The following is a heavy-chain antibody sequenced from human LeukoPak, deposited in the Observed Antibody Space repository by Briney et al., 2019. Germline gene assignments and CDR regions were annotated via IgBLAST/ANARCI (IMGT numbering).Heavy chain of an antibody. J-gene: IGHJ6*04. CDR1: GFTFSSNE. V-gene: IGHV3-48*03. Sequence: GGSLRLSCVASGFTFSSNEMNWVRQAPGKGLEWISYISSSGSTIYYADSVKGRFTISRDNAKNSLYLQMNSLRAEDTAVYYCAELGITMIGGVWGKGTTVTISS. D-gene: IGHD3-10*02. CDR3: AELGITMIGGV. CDR2: ISSSGSTI.